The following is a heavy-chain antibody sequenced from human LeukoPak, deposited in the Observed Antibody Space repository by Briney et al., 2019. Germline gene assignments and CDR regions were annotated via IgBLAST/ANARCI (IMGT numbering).Heavy chain of an antibody. J-gene: IGHJ4*02. CDR1: GLTFSSYG. V-gene: IGHV3-33*01. D-gene: IGHD3-10*01. CDR2: IWYDGSNK. CDR3: ARDYGSGMDC. Sequence: AGGSLRLSCAAYGLTFSSYGMHWVRQAPGKGLEWVAIIWYDGSNKYYVDSVKGRFTISRDNSKNTLYLQMNSLRAEDTAVYYCARDYGSGMDCWGQGTLVTVSS.